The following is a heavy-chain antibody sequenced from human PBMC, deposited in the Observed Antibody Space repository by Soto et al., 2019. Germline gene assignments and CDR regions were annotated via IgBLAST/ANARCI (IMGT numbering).Heavy chain of an antibody. Sequence: QVQLQQWGAGLLKTSETLSLTCAVYGGSFSGYYWSWIRQPPGKGLEWIGEINHSGSTNYNPSLKSRVTISVDTSKNQFSLKLSSVTAADTAVYYCARGYGRNVDYWCQGTLVTVSS. CDR2: INHSGST. CDR1: GGSFSGYY. CDR3: ARGYGRNVDY. J-gene: IGHJ4*02. D-gene: IGHD1-1*01. V-gene: IGHV4-34*01.